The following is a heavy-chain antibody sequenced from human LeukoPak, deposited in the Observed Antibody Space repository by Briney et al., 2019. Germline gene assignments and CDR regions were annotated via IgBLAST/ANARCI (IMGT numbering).Heavy chain of an antibody. D-gene: IGHD1-26*01. CDR3: ARAIEVGAMTPFDY. CDR2: IYHSGRT. J-gene: IGHJ4*02. Sequence: SETLSLTCTVSGYSISSGYYWGWIRQPPGKGLEWIGSIYHSGRTFYNPSLKSRVTISVDTSKNQFFLKLSSVTAADMAVYYCARAIEVGAMTPFDYWGQGTLVTVSS. V-gene: IGHV4-38-2*02. CDR1: GYSISSGYY.